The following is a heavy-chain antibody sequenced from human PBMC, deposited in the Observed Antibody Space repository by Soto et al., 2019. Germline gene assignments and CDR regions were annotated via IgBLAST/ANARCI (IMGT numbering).Heavy chain of an antibody. J-gene: IGHJ4*02. CDR3: EKDHLTTTVTTVGY. Sequence: QVQLVESGGGVVQPGRSLRLSCAASGFTFSNYGMHWVRQAPGKGLEWVAVISYHGSDKYYADSVKGRFTISRDNSKNTLYLQMDSLRAEHTAVYYCEKDHLTTTVTTVGYWGQGTLVTVSS. D-gene: IGHD4-17*01. V-gene: IGHV3-30*18. CDR1: GFTFSNYG. CDR2: ISYHGSDK.